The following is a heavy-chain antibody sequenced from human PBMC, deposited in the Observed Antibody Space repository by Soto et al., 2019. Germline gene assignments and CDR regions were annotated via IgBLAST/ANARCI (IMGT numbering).Heavy chain of an antibody. D-gene: IGHD2-21*02. J-gene: IGHJ4*02. CDR2: ISGSGINP. CDR3: AKTASMSIRDGFDH. Sequence: EVQVLESGGGLVQPGGSLRLSCAASGFTFSSYAMSWVRQAPGQGLEWVSAISGSGINPYYADSVKGRFTISRDNSKTTLYLQVNSLRAEDTAVYYCAKTASMSIRDGFDHWGQGTLVTVSS. CDR1: GFTFSSYA. V-gene: IGHV3-23*01.